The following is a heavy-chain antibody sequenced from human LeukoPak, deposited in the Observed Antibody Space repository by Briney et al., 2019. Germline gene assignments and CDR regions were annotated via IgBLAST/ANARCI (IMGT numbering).Heavy chain of an antibody. J-gene: IGHJ4*02. CDR2: INPNNGGT. CDR1: GYTFTDYY. D-gene: IGHD4-17*01. Sequence: ASVKVSCKASGYTFTDYYIHWVRQAPGQGLEWMGWINPNNGGTNYAPKFQGRVIMTRDTSVSTAYMELSRLKSDDTAVFYCARDDGAYFSFDSWGQGTLVTVSS. CDR3: ARDDGAYFSFDS. V-gene: IGHV1-2*02.